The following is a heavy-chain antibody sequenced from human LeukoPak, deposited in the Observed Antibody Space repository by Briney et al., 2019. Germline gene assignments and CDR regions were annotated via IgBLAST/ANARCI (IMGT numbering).Heavy chain of an antibody. Sequence: ASVKVSCKASGGTFSTYAFSWVRQAPGQRLEWMGRIIPFLGITDYAQKFQGRVTITADKSTSTACMELSSLRSEDTAVYYCARGKDNSIYAYFFDYWGQGTLVTVSS. V-gene: IGHV1-69*04. CDR3: ARGKDNSIYAYFFDY. D-gene: IGHD2/OR15-2a*01. J-gene: IGHJ4*02. CDR2: IIPFLGIT. CDR1: GGTFSTYA.